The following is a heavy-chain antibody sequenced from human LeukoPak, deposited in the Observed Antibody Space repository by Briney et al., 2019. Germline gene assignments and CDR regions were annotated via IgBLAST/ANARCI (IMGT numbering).Heavy chain of an antibody. J-gene: IGHJ4*02. V-gene: IGHV3-23*01. CDR3: ARGDTAITGHLDY. CDR2: LSGNLVST. Sequence: PGGSLRLSCEASGFTFSSYSLSWVRQAPGQGLQWVSTLSGNLVSTYYADSVKGRFTISRDNSKNTLYLQMNNLRAEDTAMYYCARGDTAITGHLDYWGQGTLVTVS. D-gene: IGHD5-18*01. CDR1: GFTFSSYS.